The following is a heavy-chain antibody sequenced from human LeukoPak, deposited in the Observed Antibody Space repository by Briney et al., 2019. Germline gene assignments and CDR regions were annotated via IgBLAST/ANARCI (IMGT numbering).Heavy chain of an antibody. CDR3: ARSRQLLCYYYYYMDV. D-gene: IGHD2-2*01. Sequence: WVKLSCTASGGTFSSYAISWGRQAPGQGLGWMGGIITIFGTANYAQKFQGRVTITTDESTSTAYMELSSLRSEDTAVYYGARSRQLLCYYYYYMDVWGKGTTVTVSS. J-gene: IGHJ6*03. V-gene: IGHV1-69*05. CDR1: GGTFSSYA. CDR2: IITIFGTA.